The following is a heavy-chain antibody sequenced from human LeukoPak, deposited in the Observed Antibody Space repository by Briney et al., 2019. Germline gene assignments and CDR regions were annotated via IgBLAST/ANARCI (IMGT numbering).Heavy chain of an antibody. CDR2: IYSSGST. J-gene: IGHJ2*01. V-gene: IGHV4-4*07. CDR3: ARDSAATGRYFDL. CDR1: GGSLSNYY. D-gene: IGHD6-25*01. Sequence: SETLSLTCTVSGGSLSNYYWSWIRQPAGKGLEWIGRIYSSGSTNYNPSLESRVTMSVDTSKNQFSLKVTSVTAADTALYYCARDSAATGRYFDLWGRGTLVTVSS.